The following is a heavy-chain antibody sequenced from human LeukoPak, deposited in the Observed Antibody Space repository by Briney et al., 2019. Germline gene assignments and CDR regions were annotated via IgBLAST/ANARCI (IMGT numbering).Heavy chain of an antibody. V-gene: IGHV4-34*01. J-gene: IGHJ4*02. CDR1: GFTFSTYG. Sequence: PGGSLGLSCAASGFTFSTYGMAWVRQPPGKGLEWIGEINHSGSTNYNPSLKSRVTISVDTSKNQFSLKLSSVTAADTAVYYCASLRYSSSWYPPYFDYWGQGTLVTVSS. CDR3: ASLRYSSSWYPPYFDY. D-gene: IGHD6-13*01. CDR2: INHSGST.